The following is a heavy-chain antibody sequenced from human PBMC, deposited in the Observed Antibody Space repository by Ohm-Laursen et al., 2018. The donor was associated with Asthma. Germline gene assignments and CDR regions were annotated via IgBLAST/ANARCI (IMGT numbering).Heavy chain of an antibody. CDR3: TTGGWELQPSFDY. D-gene: IGHD1-26*01. J-gene: IGHJ4*02. Sequence: SLRLSCAASGFTVSNSYMTWVRQAPGKGLEWVGRIKSKTDGGTTDYAAPVKGRFTISRDDSKNTLYLQMNSLKTEDTAVYYCTTGGWELQPSFDYWGQGTLVTVSS. CDR1: GFTVSNSY. V-gene: IGHV3-15*01. CDR2: IKSKTDGGTT.